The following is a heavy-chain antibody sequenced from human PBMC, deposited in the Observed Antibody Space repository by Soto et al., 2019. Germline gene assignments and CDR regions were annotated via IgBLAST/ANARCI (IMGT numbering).Heavy chain of an antibody. Sequence: QVQLVESGGGLVKPGGSLRLSCAASGFTFSDYYMTWIRQTPGKGLEWVSYISGSGTTIYYADSVKGRFSISRDNAKNSLYLQMNSLRAEDTAVYYCARGLEWLQLGRYYGMDVWGQGTTVSVSS. J-gene: IGHJ6*02. CDR3: ARGLEWLQLGRYYGMDV. CDR1: GFTFSDYY. D-gene: IGHD5-12*01. V-gene: IGHV3-11*01. CDR2: ISGSGTTI.